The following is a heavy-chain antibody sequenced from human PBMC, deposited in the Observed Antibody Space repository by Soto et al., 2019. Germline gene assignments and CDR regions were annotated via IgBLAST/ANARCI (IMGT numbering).Heavy chain of an antibody. CDR2: IYSGGST. D-gene: IGHD3-3*01. CDR3: ARDNRGRVDYDFWSGYYWYAAFDI. Sequence: EVQLVESGGGLVQPGGSLRLPCAASGFTVSSNYMSWVRQAPGKGLEWVSVIYSGGSTYYADSVKGRFTIPRDNSMNTMYLQMNSLRAEDTAVYYCARDNRGRVDYDFWSGYYWYAAFDIWGQGTMGIVSA. CDR1: GFTVSSNY. J-gene: IGHJ3*02. V-gene: IGHV3-66*01.